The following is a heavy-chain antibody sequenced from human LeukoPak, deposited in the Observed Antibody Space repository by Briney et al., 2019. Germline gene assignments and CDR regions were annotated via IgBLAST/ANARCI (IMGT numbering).Heavy chain of an antibody. J-gene: IGHJ4*02. Sequence: GGSLRLSCAASGFTFSSYAMSWVRQAPGKGLEWVSAISGSGGSTYYADPVKGRFTISRDNSKNTLYLQMNSLRAEDTAVYYCAKDLTMIVVVSMDYWGQGTLVTVSS. D-gene: IGHD3-22*01. CDR3: AKDLTMIVVVSMDY. CDR1: GFTFSSYA. V-gene: IGHV3-23*01. CDR2: ISGSGGST.